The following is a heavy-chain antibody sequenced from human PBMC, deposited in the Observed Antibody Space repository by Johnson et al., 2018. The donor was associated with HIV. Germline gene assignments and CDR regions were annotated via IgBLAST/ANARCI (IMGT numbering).Heavy chain of an antibody. CDR3: ASTPVAAGAFDI. J-gene: IGHJ3*02. CDR2: IYSGGST. V-gene: IGHV3-66*01. CDR1: GFAVSSNY. Sequence: MQLVESGGGLVQSGGSLRLSCGVSGFAVSSNYMSWVRQAPGKGLEWVSIIYSGGSTYYAESVKGRFTISRDNSKNSLFLQMNSLRAEDTAVYYCASTPVAAGAFDIWGQGTMVSVSS. D-gene: IGHD6-19*01.